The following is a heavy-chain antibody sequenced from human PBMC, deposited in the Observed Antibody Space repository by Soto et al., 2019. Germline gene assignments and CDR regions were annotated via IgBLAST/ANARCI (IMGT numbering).Heavy chain of an antibody. J-gene: IGHJ5*02. V-gene: IGHV4-31*03. D-gene: IGHD3-3*01. CDR3: ARVIERITIFGVVTWFDP. CDR1: GGPISSGGYY. CDR2: IYYSGST. Sequence: PSETLSLTCTVSGGPISSGGYYWSWIRQHPGKGLEWIGYIYYSGSTYYNPSLKSRVTISVDTSKNQFSLKLSSVTAADTAVYYCARVIERITIFGVVTWFDPWGQGTLVTVSS.